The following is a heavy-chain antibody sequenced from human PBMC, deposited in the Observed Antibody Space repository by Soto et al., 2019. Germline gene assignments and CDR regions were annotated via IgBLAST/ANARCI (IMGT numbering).Heavy chain of an antibody. CDR1: GFTFSSYA. D-gene: IGHD1-26*01. CDR3: AKDISSYSGGYTYYFDY. V-gene: IGHV3-30*04. CDR2: ISSDGSKK. J-gene: IGHJ4*02. Sequence: PGGSLRRACAVSGFTFSSYAIHWIRQAPGEVLEWVAVISSDGSKKYSADSVKGRFTISRDNSENTLYLQVNGLRGEDTAVYYCAKDISSYSGGYTYYFDYWGQGTLVTVSS.